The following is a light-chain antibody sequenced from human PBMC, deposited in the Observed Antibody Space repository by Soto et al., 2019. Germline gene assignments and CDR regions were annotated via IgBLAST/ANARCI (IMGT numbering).Light chain of an antibody. CDR1: QDINND. J-gene: IGKJ4*01. V-gene: IGKV1-9*01. Sequence: IQLTQSPSSLSASVGDRVTITCRASQDINNDFAWFQQKPGKAPKLLTYAPSTLQSEVPSRFSGSASGTDFTLTISSLQPEDFATYYCQQLRSYPLTFGGGTLVEI. CDR2: APS. CDR3: QQLRSYPLT.